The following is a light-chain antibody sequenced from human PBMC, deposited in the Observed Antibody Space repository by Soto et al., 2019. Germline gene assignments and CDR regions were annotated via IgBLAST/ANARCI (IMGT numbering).Light chain of an antibody. CDR3: QSYDRSLSGLV. V-gene: IGLV1-40*01. CDR2: TNN. CDR1: SSNIGAGYD. J-gene: IGLJ1*01. Sequence: QSVRTQPPSVSGAPGQRVTISCTGSSSNIGAGYDVHWYQQLPGTAPKLLVYTNNNRPSGVPDRFSGSKSGTSASLAITGLQAEDDADYYCQSYDRSLSGLVFGTGTKLTVL.